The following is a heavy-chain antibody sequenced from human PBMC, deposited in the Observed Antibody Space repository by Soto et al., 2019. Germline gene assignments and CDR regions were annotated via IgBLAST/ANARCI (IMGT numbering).Heavy chain of an antibody. V-gene: IGHV1-3*01. D-gene: IGHD5-18*01. CDR1: GYTFTSYA. J-gene: IGHJ4*02. CDR2: INAGNGNT. CDR3: ARDAEGYSYGNEFDY. Sequence: QVQLVQSGAEVKKPGASVKVSCKASGYTFTSYAMHWVRQAPGQRLEWMGWINAGNGNTKYSQKFQGRVTITRDTSASTAYMELSSLRSEDTAVYYWARDAEGYSYGNEFDYWGQGTLVTVSS.